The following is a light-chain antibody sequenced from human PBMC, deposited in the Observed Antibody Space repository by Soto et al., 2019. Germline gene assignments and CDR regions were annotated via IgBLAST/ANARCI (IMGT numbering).Light chain of an antibody. CDR3: QQYYGLPPLT. Sequence: IQVTQSHSSLTASIGDRSTITCQASQNINNNLSWYQQKPGKAPNLLIYHASKLEEGVTSRFSGSGSGTDFSFIISSLQREDIATYYCQQYYGLPPLTFGQGTRLEIK. J-gene: IGKJ5*01. CDR2: HAS. V-gene: IGKV1-33*01. CDR1: QNINNN.